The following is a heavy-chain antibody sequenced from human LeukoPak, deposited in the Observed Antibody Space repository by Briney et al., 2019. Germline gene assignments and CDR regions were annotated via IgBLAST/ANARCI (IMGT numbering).Heavy chain of an antibody. D-gene: IGHD5-18*01. CDR3: VRQDSYRWFDP. CDR1: GGSISSSSYY. J-gene: IGHJ5*02. CDR2: IYYSGST. Sequence: PSETLSLTCTVSGGSISSSSYYWGWIRQPPGKGLEWIGSIYYSGSTYYNPSLKSRVTISVDTSKNQFSLKLSSVTAADTAVYYCVRQDSYRWFDPWGQGTLVTVSS. V-gene: IGHV4-39*01.